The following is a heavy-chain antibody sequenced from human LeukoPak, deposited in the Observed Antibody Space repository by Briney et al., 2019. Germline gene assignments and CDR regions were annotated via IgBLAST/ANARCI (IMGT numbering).Heavy chain of an antibody. CDR1: GFTFSSYG. CDR2: IWYDGSNK. Sequence: GGSLRLSCAASGFTFSSYGMHWVRQAPGKGLEWVAVIWYDGSNKYYADSVKGRFTISRDNSKNTLYLQMNSLRAEDTAVYYCASDWVAATKNALDIWGQGTMVTISS. D-gene: IGHD2-15*01. CDR3: ASDWVAATKNALDI. V-gene: IGHV3-33*01. J-gene: IGHJ3*02.